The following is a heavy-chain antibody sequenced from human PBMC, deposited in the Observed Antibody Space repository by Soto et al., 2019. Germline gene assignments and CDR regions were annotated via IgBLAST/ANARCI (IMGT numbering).Heavy chain of an antibody. CDR1: GITLSDHY. Sequence: GGFLRLSCACSGITLSDHYIDWVRQAPGKGLEWVGRSRDKAQGYSTAYAASVKGRFTASRDESENSVYLQMNSLKTEDTAVYYCSSTSCYRGWFDPWGQGTLVTVSS. CDR3: SSTSCYRGWFDP. D-gene: IGHD2-2*01. J-gene: IGHJ5*02. V-gene: IGHV3-72*01. CDR2: SRDKAQGYST.